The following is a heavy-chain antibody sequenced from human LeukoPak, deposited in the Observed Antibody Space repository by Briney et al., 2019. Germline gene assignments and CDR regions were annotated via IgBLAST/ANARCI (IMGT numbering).Heavy chain of an antibody. J-gene: IGHJ4*02. D-gene: IGHD4-17*01. CDR3: ARNHYGHPLDY. CDR1: GGSISSATYY. V-gene: IGHV4-39*07. CDR2: IYYGENT. Sequence: PSETLSLTCTVSGGSISSATYYWAWIRQPPGKGLEWLGSIYYGENTYYNPSLKSRVTISIDTSKKQVSLKLSSVTAADTAVYYCARNHYGHPLDYWGQGTLVTVSS.